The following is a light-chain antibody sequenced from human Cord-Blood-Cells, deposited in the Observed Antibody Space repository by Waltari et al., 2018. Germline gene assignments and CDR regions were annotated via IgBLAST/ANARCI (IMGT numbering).Light chain of an antibody. J-gene: IGKJ2*01. Sequence: DIKMPQSPPPLSAPVGTRVTTTCRASQGISNSLAWYQQKPGKAPKLLLYAASRLESGVPSRFSGSGSGTDYTLTISSLQPEDFATYYCQQYYSTPYTFGQGTKLEIK. V-gene: IGKV1-NL1*01. CDR2: AAS. CDR3: QQYYSTPYT. CDR1: QGISNS.